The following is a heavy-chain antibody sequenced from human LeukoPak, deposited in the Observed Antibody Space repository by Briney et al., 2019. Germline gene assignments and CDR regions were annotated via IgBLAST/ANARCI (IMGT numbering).Heavy chain of an antibody. Sequence: PGGSLRLSCAASGFTFSSYGMHWVRQAPGEGLEWVAFIRYDGSNKYYADFVKGRFTISRDNSKNTLYLQMNSLRAEDTAVYYCAKDLRGSSSWYYFDYWGQGTLVTVSS. CDR3: AKDLRGSSSWYYFDY. V-gene: IGHV3-30*02. CDR1: GFTFSSYG. CDR2: IRYDGSNK. J-gene: IGHJ4*02. D-gene: IGHD6-13*01.